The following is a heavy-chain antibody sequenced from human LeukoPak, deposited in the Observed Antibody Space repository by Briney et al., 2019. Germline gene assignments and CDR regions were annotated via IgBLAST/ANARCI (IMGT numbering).Heavy chain of an antibody. V-gene: IGHV4-4*08. CDR2: IYTSGST. D-gene: IGHD2-15*01. J-gene: IGHJ6*03. CDR3: ARVREVVYYYYMDV. Sequence: SETLSLTCTVSGGSISSYYWSWIRQPPGKGLEWIGRIYTSGSTNYNPSLKSRVTISVDTSKNQFSLKLSSVTAADTAVYYCARVREVVYYYYMDVWGKGTTVTVSS. CDR1: GGSISSYY.